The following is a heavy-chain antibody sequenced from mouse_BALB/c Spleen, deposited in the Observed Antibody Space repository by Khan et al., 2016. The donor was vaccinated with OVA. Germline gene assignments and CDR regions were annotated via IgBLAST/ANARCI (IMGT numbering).Heavy chain of an antibody. V-gene: IGHV5-6*01. CDR2: ISSDGFYT. Sequence: EVELVESGGDLVKPGRSPKLSCAASGFTFSSYGMSWVRQTPDKRLEWVATISSDGFYTYYPDSVKGRFTISSDNAKNTLYLQMSSLKSEDTAMYYCASHLTGSFAYWGQGTLVTVSA. CDR1: GFTFSSYG. D-gene: IGHD4-1*01. CDR3: ASHLTGSFAY. J-gene: IGHJ3*01.